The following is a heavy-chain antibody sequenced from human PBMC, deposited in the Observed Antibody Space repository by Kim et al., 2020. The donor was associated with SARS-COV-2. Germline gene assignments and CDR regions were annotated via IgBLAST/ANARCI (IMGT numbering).Heavy chain of an antibody. CDR3: ARGAEHLDLYYYYGMDV. V-gene: IGHV3-33*01. D-gene: IGHD1-1*01. CDR2: IWYEGSNK. CDR1: GFTFSSYG. Sequence: GGSLRLSCAASGFTFSSYGMHWVRQAPGKGLEWVAVIWYEGSNKYYADSVKGRFTISRDNSKNTLYLQMNSLRAEDTAVYYCARGAEHLDLYYYYGMDVWGQETTCTLSS. J-gene: IGHJ6*02.